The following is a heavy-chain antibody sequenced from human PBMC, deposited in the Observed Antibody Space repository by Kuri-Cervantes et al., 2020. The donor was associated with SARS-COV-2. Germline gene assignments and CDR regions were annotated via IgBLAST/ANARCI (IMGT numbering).Heavy chain of an antibody. Sequence: ASVKVSCKVSGYSFTSYGISWVRQAPGQGLEWMGWVSADNDNTKYARKLQGRVTMTEDTSTDTAYMELSSLRSEETGVYYCACIYDSSGYYAYYYYYGMEVWGQGTTVTVSS. V-gene: IGHV1-18*01. J-gene: IGHJ6*02. D-gene: IGHD3-22*01. CDR3: ACIYDSSGYYAYYYYYGMEV. CDR2: VSADNDNT. CDR1: GYSFTSYG.